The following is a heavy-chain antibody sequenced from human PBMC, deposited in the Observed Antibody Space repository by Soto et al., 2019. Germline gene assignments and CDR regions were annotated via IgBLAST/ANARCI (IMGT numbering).Heavy chain of an antibody. D-gene: IGHD4-4*01. J-gene: IGHJ5*02. Sequence: QVQLQESGPGLVQPSETLSLTCTVSGGSITGYYWSWIRQPPGKGPEWIGNIHYSGSTNYNPSLMSRPPISVATSKHQFSLRLSSVTAAETAVYYCARHSYYSNPLRFDPWGQGTLVTVSS. CDR1: GGSITGYY. V-gene: IGHV4-59*08. CDR2: IHYSGST. CDR3: ARHSYYSNPLRFDP.